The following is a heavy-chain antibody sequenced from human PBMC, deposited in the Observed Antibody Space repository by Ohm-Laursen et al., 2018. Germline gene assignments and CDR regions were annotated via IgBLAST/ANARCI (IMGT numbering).Heavy chain of an antibody. J-gene: IGHJ4*02. CDR3: ARVRADSSGYKRGFDY. Sequence: SVKVSCNASGYTFTSYDINWVRQATGQGLEWMGWMNPNSGNTGYAQKFQGRVTMTRNTSISTAYMELSSLRSEDTAVYYCARVRADSSGYKRGFDYWGQGTLVTVSS. D-gene: IGHD3-22*01. V-gene: IGHV1-8*01. CDR1: GYTFTSYD. CDR2: MNPNSGNT.